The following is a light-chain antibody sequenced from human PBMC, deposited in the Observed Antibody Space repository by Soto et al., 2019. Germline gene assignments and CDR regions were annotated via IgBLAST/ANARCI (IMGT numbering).Light chain of an antibody. CDR3: QQYGSSPRT. V-gene: IGKV3-20*01. CDR1: QSMSNSN. CDR2: GAS. J-gene: IGKJ1*01. Sequence: IVLTQSPGTLSLSPGDRATLSCRASQSMSNSNLAWYQHKPGQAPRLLIYGASSRATGIPDRFSGSGSGTDFTLTISRLEPEDFAVYYCQQYGSSPRTFGQGTKVDIK.